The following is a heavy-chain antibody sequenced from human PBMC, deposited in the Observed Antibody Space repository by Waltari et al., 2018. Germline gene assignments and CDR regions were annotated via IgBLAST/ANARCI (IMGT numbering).Heavy chain of an antibody. CDR2: ISWKSGSI. V-gene: IGHV3-9*01. CDR3: AKDMVWGSNDPQH. J-gene: IGHJ1*01. CDR1: GFTFDDYA. D-gene: IGHD1-1*01. Sequence: EVQLVESGGGLVQPGRSLRLSCAASGFTFDDYAMHWVRQAPGKGLEGVSGISWKSGSIGYADSVKGRFTISRDNAKNSLYLQMNSLRAEDTALYYCAKDMVWGSNDPQHWGQGTLVTVSS.